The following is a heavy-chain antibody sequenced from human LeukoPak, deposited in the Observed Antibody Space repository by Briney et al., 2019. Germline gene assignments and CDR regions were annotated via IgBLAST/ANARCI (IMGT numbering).Heavy chain of an antibody. Sequence: SETLFLTCTVSGDSISRSTYYWAWIRQPPGKGLEWIGSVYYGRSPYFNPSLESRATISVDTSKSHFSLKMSSVTAADTAVYYCARSSGTGTFSYWGQGTLVTVSS. J-gene: IGHJ4*02. CDR1: GDSISRSTYY. V-gene: IGHV4-39*02. CDR2: VYYGRSP. D-gene: IGHD6-25*01. CDR3: ARSSGTGTFSY.